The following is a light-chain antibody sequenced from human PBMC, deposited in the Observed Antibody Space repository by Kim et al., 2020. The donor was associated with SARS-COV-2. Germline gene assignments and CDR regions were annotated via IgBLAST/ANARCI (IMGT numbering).Light chain of an antibody. CDR2: VNSDGSH. Sequence: ASVKLTCTLSSGHSSYAIAWHQQQPAKGPRYLMKVNSDGSHNKGDGIPDRFSGSSSGAERYLIISSLQSEDEADYYCQTWGTGIRVFGGGTQLTVL. J-gene: IGLJ3*02. CDR3: QTWGTGIRV. CDR1: SGHSSYA. V-gene: IGLV4-69*01.